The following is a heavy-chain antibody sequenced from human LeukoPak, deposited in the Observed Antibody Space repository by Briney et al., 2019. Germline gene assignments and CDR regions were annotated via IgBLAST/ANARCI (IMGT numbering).Heavy chain of an antibody. J-gene: IGHJ4*02. CDR2: INAGNGNT. Sequence: ASVKVSCKASGYAFTSYAMHWVRQAPGQRLEWMGWINAGNGNTKYSQKFQGRVTITRDTSASTAYMELSSLRSEDTAVYYCAREGYSYGGGHDYWGQGTLVTVSS. V-gene: IGHV1-3*01. CDR3: AREGYSYGGGHDY. CDR1: GYAFTSYA. D-gene: IGHD5-18*01.